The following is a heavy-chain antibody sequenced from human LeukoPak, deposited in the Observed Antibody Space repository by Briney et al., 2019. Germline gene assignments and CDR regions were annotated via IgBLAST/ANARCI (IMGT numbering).Heavy chain of an antibody. CDR1: GGSVSGGNYY. D-gene: IGHD1-1*01. Sequence: SETLSLTCTVSGGSVSGGNYYCSWIRQSPGKGLEWIGYIHYSGSTVYNPSLKSRVTMSIDTSKNQFSLNLSSVTAADTAVYYCARTGSTGGYWGQGTLVTVSS. CDR2: IHYSGST. V-gene: IGHV4-61*01. CDR3: ARTGSTGGY. J-gene: IGHJ4*02.